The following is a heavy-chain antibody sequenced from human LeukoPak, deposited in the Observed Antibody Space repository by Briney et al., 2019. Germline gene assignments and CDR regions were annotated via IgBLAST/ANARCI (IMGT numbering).Heavy chain of an antibody. CDR3: ARLSTATSDSDY. V-gene: IGHV3-7*01. J-gene: IGHJ4*02. CDR2: IKQDGGET. D-gene: IGHD4-11*01. Sequence: GGSLRLSCAASGFTFSSSWMSWVRQAPGKGLEWVANIKQDGGETYYVDSVRGRFTISRDNAKNSLYLQMSGLRAEDTAVYYCARLSTATSDSDYWGQGTLLSVSS. CDR1: GFTFSSSW.